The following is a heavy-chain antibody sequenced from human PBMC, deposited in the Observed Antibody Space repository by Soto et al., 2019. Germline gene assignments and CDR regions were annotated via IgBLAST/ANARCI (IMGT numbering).Heavy chain of an antibody. CDR3: ATPRGYSGYDFDY. CDR2: ISRSASTT. V-gene: IGHV3-11*01. J-gene: IGHJ4*02. Sequence: GGSLRLSCAASGFTFSDYYMSWIRQAPGKGLEWVSYISRSASTTYYADSVKGRFTISRDDAKNSLYLQMNSLRAEDTAVYYCATPRGYSGYDFDYWGPGTLVTVSS. CDR1: GFTFSDYY. D-gene: IGHD5-12*01.